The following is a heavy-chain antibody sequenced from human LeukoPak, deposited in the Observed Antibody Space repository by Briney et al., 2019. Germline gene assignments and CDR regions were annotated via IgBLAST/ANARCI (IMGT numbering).Heavy chain of an antibody. V-gene: IGHV4-34*01. CDR1: GGSFSGYC. Sequence: PSETLSLTCAVYGGSFSGYCWSWIRQPPGKGLEWIGEINHSGSTNYNPSLKRRVTISVDTSKNQFSLKLSSVTAADTAVYYCARPNWWLAPKYAFDIWGQGTTVTISS. J-gene: IGHJ3*02. D-gene: IGHD6-19*01. CDR2: INHSGST. CDR3: ARPNWWLAPKYAFDI.